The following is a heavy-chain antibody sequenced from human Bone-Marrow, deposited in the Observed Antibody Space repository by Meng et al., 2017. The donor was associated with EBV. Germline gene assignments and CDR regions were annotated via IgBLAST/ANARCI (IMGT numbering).Heavy chain of an antibody. CDR2: IFRDGNT. V-gene: IGHV3-53*01. Sequence: QLGVFGGGVIQPGGSLRLSCAGSGFSIRNNYMSWVRQAPGKGQEWVSAIFRDGNTYYADSVRGRLTISRENSKNTLYLQMDSVRAEDTAVYYCASLAVAAPFDPWGQGTLVTVSS. CDR1: GFSIRNNY. CDR3: ASLAVAAPFDP. J-gene: IGHJ5*02. D-gene: IGHD6-19*01.